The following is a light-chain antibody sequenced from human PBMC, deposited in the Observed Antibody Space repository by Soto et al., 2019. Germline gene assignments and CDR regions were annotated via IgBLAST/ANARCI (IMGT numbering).Light chain of an antibody. CDR3: HQYGSSPRT. CDR1: QSVSSNF. Sequence: EIVLTQSPGTLSLSPGDRATLSCRASQSVSSNFLAWYQQKPGQAPRLLIYGASIRATGIPDRFSGSGSGTDVNLTIRRLEPEDFAMYFCHQYGSSPRTFGQGTKVEIK. CDR2: GAS. J-gene: IGKJ1*01. V-gene: IGKV3-20*01.